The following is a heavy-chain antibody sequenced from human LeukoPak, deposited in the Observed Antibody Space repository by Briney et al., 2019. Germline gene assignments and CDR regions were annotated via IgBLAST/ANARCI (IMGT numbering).Heavy chain of an antibody. J-gene: IGHJ4*02. CDR2: MNPNRGDT. V-gene: IGHV1-2*06. CDR1: GYTFTSYD. CDR3: ARDDDQLLSFDY. D-gene: IGHD2-2*01. Sequence: ASVKVSCKASGYTFTSYDIHWVRQATGQGLEWMGRMNPNRGDTDYAQKFQGRVTMTRDTSISTAYMELSRLRSDDTAVYYCARDDDQLLSFDYWGQGTLVTVSS.